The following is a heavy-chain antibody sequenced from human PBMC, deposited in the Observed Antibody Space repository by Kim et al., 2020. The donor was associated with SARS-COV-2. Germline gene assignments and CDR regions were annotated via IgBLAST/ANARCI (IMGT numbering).Heavy chain of an antibody. CDR1: GFTFSSYS. D-gene: IGHD3-22*01. Sequence: GGSLRLSCAASGFTFSSYSMNWVRQAPGKGLEWVSSISSSSSYIYYADSVKGRFTISRDNAKNSLYLQMNSLRAEDTAVYYCARVRNYYDSSAPDYWGQGTLVTVSS. CDR2: ISSSSSYI. J-gene: IGHJ4*02. V-gene: IGHV3-21*01. CDR3: ARVRNYYDSSAPDY.